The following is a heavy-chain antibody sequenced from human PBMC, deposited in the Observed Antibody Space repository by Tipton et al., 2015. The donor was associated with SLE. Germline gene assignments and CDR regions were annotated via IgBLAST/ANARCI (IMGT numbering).Heavy chain of an antibody. V-gene: IGHV1-18*01. Sequence: QSGAEVKKPGASVKVSCKASGYTFTSYGISWVRQAPGQGLEWMGWISTYNGNTHYAQNLQGRVTMTTYTSTSTAYMDLRSLRSDDTAVYYCAREVYSGSYYYYFGMDVWGQGTTVTISS. CDR3: AREVYSGSYYYYFGMDV. CDR2: ISTYNGNT. J-gene: IGHJ6*02. D-gene: IGHD3-10*01. CDR1: GYTFTSYG.